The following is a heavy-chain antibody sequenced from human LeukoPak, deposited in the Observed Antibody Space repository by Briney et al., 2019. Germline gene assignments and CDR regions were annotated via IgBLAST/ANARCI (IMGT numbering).Heavy chain of an antibody. D-gene: IGHD6-19*01. CDR2: ISAYNGNT. Sequence: ASVKVSCKASGYTFTSYGISWVRQAPGQGLEWMGWISAYNGNTNYAQKLQGRVTMTTDTSTSTAYMELRSLRSDDTAVYYCARSADSIAVAGTWWFDPWGQGTLVTVSS. CDR1: GYTFTSYG. J-gene: IGHJ5*02. V-gene: IGHV1-18*01. CDR3: ARSADSIAVAGTWWFDP.